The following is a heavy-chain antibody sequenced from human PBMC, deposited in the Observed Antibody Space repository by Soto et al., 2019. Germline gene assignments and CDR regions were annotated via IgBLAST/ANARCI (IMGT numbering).Heavy chain of an antibody. Sequence: PGGSLRLSCVASGFPFSGYAMHWVRQAPGKGLEWVAVISYDGANKYNAVSVKGRFTISRDNLNNVLYLQMKSLRAEDTAVYYCGKDRRYSGSPGWFDPWGQGTLVTVSS. J-gene: IGHJ5*02. CDR3: GKDRRYSGSPGWFDP. V-gene: IGHV3-30-3*01. CDR2: ISYDGANK. CDR1: GFPFSGYA. D-gene: IGHD1-26*01.